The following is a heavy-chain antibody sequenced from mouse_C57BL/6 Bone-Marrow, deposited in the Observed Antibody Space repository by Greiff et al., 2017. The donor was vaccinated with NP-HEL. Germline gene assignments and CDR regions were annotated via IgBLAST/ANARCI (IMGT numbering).Heavy chain of an antibody. J-gene: IGHJ4*01. V-gene: IGHV5-12*01. CDR3: ARQALSIYDGYYDAMDY. Sequence: EVQLVESGGGLVQPGGSLKLSCAASGFTFSDYYMYWVRQTPEKRLEWVAYISNGGGSTYYLDTVKGRFTISRDNAKNTLYLQMSRLKSEDTAMYYCARQALSIYDGYYDAMDYWGQGTSVTVSS. D-gene: IGHD2-3*01. CDR1: GFTFSDYY. CDR2: ISNGGGST.